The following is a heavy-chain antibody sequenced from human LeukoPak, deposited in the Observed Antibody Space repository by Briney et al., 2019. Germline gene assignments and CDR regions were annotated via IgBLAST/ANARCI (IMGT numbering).Heavy chain of an antibody. V-gene: IGHV3-66*01. D-gene: IGHD2-21*01. CDR3: VRGPVVRGSYFED. CDR2: VYAGGTK. CDR1: GFSVSANY. J-gene: IGHJ4*02. Sequence: PGGSLRLSCAASGFSVSANYMSWVRQAPGKGLEWVSVVYAGGTKYYADSMKGRFTISRDTSKNTLDLQMNSLRGEDTAVYYCVRGPVVRGSYFEDWGQGTLVTVSS.